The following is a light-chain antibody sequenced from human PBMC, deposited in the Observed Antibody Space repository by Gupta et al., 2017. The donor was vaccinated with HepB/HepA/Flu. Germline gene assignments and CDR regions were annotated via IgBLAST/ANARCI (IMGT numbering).Light chain of an antibody. V-gene: IGLV3-1*01. Sequence: YELTQPLSVSVSPGQTASIPWSGHNLEDKYVCWYQQKPGQTPVVVIYQDSKRPSGIPERFSGSNSGNTATLTISGTQAMDEADYYCQAWDSSVVVVFGGGTKLTVL. J-gene: IGLJ2*01. CDR1: NLEDKY. CDR2: QDS. CDR3: QAWDSSVVVV.